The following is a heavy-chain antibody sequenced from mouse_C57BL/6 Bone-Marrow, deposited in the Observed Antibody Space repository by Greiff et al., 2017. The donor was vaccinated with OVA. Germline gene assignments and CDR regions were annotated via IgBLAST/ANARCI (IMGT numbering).Heavy chain of an antibody. Sequence: VQLKESGPGLVAPSQSLSITCTVSGFSLTSYGVDWVRQSPGKGLEWLGVIWGVGSTNYNSALKSRLSISKDNSKSQVFLKMNSLQTDDTAMYYCATVYYDYDEGRGFAYWGQGTLVTVSA. J-gene: IGHJ3*01. CDR2: IWGVGST. CDR3: ATVYYDYDEGRGFAY. V-gene: IGHV2-6*01. CDR1: GFSLTSYG. D-gene: IGHD2-4*01.